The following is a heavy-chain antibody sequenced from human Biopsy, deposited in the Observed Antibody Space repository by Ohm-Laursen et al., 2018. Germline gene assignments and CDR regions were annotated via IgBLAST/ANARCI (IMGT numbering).Heavy chain of an antibody. CDR2: INTENGNT. D-gene: IGHD1-1*01. Sequence: ASVKVSCKASGYTFTSYGISWVRQAPGQGLEWMGWINTENGNTIYAQNLQSRVTMTADTSTSTAYMEVTSLRSDDTAVYYCARAKLEPVYYYYGMDVWGQGTTVTVSS. J-gene: IGHJ6*02. CDR3: ARAKLEPVYYYYGMDV. CDR1: GYTFTSYG. V-gene: IGHV1-18*01.